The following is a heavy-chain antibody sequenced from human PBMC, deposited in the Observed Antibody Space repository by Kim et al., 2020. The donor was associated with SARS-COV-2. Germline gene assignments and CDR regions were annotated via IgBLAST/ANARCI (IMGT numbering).Heavy chain of an antibody. Sequence: SETLSLTCTVSGGSISSYYWSWIRQPPGKGLEWIGYIYYSGSTNYNPSLKSRVTISVDTSKNQFSLKLSSVTAADTAVYYCARGTRYSGSYYAAFDIWGHGTMVTVSS. J-gene: IGHJ3*02. D-gene: IGHD1-26*01. CDR1: GGSISSYY. V-gene: IGHV4-59*13. CDR3: ARGTRYSGSYYAAFDI. CDR2: IYYSGST.